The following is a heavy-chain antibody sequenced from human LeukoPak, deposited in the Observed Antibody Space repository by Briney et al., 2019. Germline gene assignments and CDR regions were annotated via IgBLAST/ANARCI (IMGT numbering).Heavy chain of an antibody. CDR3: ARGLRNLYSSSSFYYFDY. J-gene: IGHJ4*02. CDR2: IDPNSGGT. D-gene: IGHD6-6*01. Sequence: GASVKVSCKTSGYTFTGYYMHWVGQAPGQGLEWMGWIDPNSGGTNYAQKFQGRVTMTRDTSIGTAYMELSGLTSDDTAVYYCARGLRNLYSSSSFYYFDYWGQGTLVTVSS. V-gene: IGHV1-2*02. CDR1: GYTFTGYY.